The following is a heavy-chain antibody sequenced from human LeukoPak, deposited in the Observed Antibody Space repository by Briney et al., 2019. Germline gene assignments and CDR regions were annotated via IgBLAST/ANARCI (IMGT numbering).Heavy chain of an antibody. CDR1: GGSISGTYY. CDR3: ARISEYETASADEHYYGMDV. CDR2: IYYTGTT. V-gene: IGHV4-59*08. Sequence: SETLSLTCTVSGGSISGTYYWSWIRQPPGKGLEWIGYIYYTGTTDSNPSLKSRVTISLDTSKNQFSLNLSSVTAADTAVYYCARISEYETASADEHYYGMDVWGQGTTVTVSS. D-gene: IGHD3-3*02. J-gene: IGHJ6*02.